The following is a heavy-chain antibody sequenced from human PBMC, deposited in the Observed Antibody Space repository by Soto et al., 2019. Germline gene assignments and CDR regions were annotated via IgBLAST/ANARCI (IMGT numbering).Heavy chain of an antibody. CDR1: GYSFTSYW. CDR2: IDPSDSYT. D-gene: IGHD6-13*01. Sequence: GESLKISGEGSGYSFTSYWISWVRQMPGKGLEWMGRIDPSDSYTNYSPSFQGHVTISADKSISTAYLQWSSLKASDTAMYYCASFSIAAAGGDYYYYGMDVWGQGTTVTGSS. J-gene: IGHJ6*02. V-gene: IGHV5-10-1*01. CDR3: ASFSIAAAGGDYYYYGMDV.